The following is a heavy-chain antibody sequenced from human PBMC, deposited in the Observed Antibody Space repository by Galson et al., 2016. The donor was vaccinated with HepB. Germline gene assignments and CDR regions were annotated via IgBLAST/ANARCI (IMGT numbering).Heavy chain of an antibody. CDR3: ARSDYGDDSGGALDI. Sequence: TLSLTCSVSGDSISSASYSWTWIRQHPWKDLEWIGDISYSGNTYYNPSLKSRVTISLDTSKNHFSRKLTSVTAADSAVYSCARSDYGDDSGGALDIWGQGTMVTVSS. J-gene: IGHJ3*02. CDR1: GDSISSASYS. D-gene: IGHD4-23*01. V-gene: IGHV4-31*03. CDR2: ISYSGNT.